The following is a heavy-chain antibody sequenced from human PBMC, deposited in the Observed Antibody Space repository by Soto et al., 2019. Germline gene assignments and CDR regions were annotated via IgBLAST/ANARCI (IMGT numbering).Heavy chain of an antibody. CDR2: ISSSGGTI. CDR1: GFTFSSYE. Sequence: TGGSLRLSCAASGFTFSSYEMNWVRQAPGKGLEWVSYISSSGGTIYYADSVKGRFTISRDNAKNSLYLQMNSLRAEDTAVYYCARGVDFLYYGMDVWGQGTTVTVSS. D-gene: IGHD3-3*01. CDR3: ARGVDFLYYGMDV. J-gene: IGHJ6*02. V-gene: IGHV3-48*03.